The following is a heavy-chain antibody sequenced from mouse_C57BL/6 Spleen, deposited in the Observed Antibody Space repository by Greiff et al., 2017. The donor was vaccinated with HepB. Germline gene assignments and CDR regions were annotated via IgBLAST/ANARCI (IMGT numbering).Heavy chain of an antibody. CDR3: ARDYYGSRGYFDV. CDR1: GYAFSSSW. Sequence: VQRVESGPELVKPGASVKISCKASGYAFSSSWMNWVKQRPGKGLEWIGRIYPGDGDTNYNGKFKGKATLTADKSSSTAYMQLSSLTSEDSAVYFCARDYYGSRGYFDVWGTGTTVTVSS. V-gene: IGHV1-82*01. J-gene: IGHJ1*03. CDR2: IYPGDGDT. D-gene: IGHD1-1*01.